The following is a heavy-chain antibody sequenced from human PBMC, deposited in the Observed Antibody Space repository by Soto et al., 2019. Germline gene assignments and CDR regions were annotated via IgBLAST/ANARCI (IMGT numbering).Heavy chain of an antibody. CDR1: GYSFTSYW. V-gene: IGHV5-10-1*01. CDR3: ASSRSSVPAYGMDV. D-gene: IGHD4-17*01. J-gene: IGHJ6*02. Sequence: GESLKISCKGSGYSFTSYWISWVRQMPGKGLEWMGRIDPSDSYTNYSPSFQGHVTISADKSISTAYLQWSSLKASDTAMYYCASSRSSVPAYGMDVWGQGTTVTVSS. CDR2: IDPSDSYT.